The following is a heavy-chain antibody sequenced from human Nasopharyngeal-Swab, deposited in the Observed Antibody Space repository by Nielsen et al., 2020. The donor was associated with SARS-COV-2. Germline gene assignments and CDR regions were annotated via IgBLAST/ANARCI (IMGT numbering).Heavy chain of an antibody. V-gene: IGHV3-48*04. CDR3: ASEHPAEYALDV. Sequence: ETLSLTCAVSGFSGYDMNWVRQAPGKGLEWLSYISGSSGTIHYADSVKGRFTISRDNAKKSLFLQMNSLRAEDTAVYYCASEHPAEYALDVWGLGTTVTVS. J-gene: IGHJ6*02. CDR2: ISGSSGTI. CDR1: GFSGYD.